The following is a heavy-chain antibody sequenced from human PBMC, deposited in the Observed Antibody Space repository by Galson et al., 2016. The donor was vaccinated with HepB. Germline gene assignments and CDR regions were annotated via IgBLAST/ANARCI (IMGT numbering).Heavy chain of an antibody. Sequence: PALVKPTQTLTLTCTLSGFTISTRGVGVAWIRQPPGKALDWLALIYWDDDKWHSPSLKSRLSVTKDTSTNQVFLKITNVDPVDTGTYYCVHTRQWNDGRYSAFWGPGTQVTVSS. CDR2: IYWDDDK. V-gene: IGHV2-5*02. J-gene: IGHJ2*01. D-gene: IGHD1-1*01. CDR1: GFTISTRGVG. CDR3: VHTRQWNDGRYSAF.